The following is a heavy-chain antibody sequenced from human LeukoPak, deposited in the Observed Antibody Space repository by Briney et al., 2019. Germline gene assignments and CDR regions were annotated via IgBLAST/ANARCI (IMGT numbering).Heavy chain of an antibody. Sequence: GGSLRLSCAASGFTFSDYYMSWIRQAPGKGLEWVSYISSSGSTIYYADSVKGRFTISRDNSRDTLYLQMNSLTAEDTAVYYCAKVKVVGYSTFDYWGQGTLVTVSP. J-gene: IGHJ4*02. CDR2: ISSSGSTI. V-gene: IGHV3-11*01. CDR1: GFTFSDYY. CDR3: AKVKVVGYSTFDY. D-gene: IGHD3-22*01.